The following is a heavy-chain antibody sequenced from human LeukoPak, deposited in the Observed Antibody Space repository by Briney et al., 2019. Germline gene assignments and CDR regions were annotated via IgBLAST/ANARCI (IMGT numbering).Heavy chain of an antibody. Sequence: PSETLSLTCALYGGSFSGYYWSWVRQPPGKGLEWIGEINHSGSTNYNPSLKSRVTISVDTSKNQFSLKLSSVTAADTAVYYCAREGWYAYYYGSGSINWFDPWGQGTLVTVSS. J-gene: IGHJ5*02. CDR3: AREGWYAYYYGSGSINWFDP. D-gene: IGHD3-10*01. V-gene: IGHV4-34*01. CDR1: GGSFSGYY. CDR2: INHSGST.